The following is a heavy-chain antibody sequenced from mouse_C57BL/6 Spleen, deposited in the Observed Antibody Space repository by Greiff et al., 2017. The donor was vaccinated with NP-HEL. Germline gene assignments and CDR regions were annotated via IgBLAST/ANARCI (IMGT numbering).Heavy chain of an antibody. Sequence: VKLVESGPELVKPGASVKISCKASGYTFTDYYINWVKQRPGQGLEWIGWIFPGSGSTYYNEKFKGKATLTVDKSSSTAYMLLSSLTSEDSAVYFCARRGYGSSFDYWGQGTTLTVSS. D-gene: IGHD1-1*01. CDR2: IFPGSGST. V-gene: IGHV1-75*01. CDR3: ARRGYGSSFDY. J-gene: IGHJ2*01. CDR1: GYTFTDYY.